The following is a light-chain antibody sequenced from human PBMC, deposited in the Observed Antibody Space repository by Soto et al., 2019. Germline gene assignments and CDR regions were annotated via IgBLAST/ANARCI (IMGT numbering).Light chain of an antibody. CDR3: QQYNTWLWA. Sequence: EIMMTQSPATLSVSLGERATLSCRASQSVNSNLAWYQKKPGQAPRLLMFGASTRATGIPARFSGSGSGTEFTLTISSLQSEDFAVYYCQQYNTWLWAFGQGTKVEIK. CDR1: QSVNSN. V-gene: IGKV3-15*01. CDR2: GAS. J-gene: IGKJ1*01.